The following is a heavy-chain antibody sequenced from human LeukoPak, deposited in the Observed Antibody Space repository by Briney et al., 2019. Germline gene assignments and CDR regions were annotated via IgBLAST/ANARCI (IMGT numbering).Heavy chain of an antibody. J-gene: IGHJ4*02. Sequence: GGSLRLSCEASGFTFSSYGMHWVRQAPGKGLEWVAVIWYDGSDKYYADSVKGQFSISRDNSKNTLYLQMNSLRAEDTAVYYCARELPPVVNFYFDSWGQGTLVTVSS. CDR1: GFTFSSYG. CDR2: IWYDGSDK. CDR3: ARELPPVVNFYFDS. D-gene: IGHD3-22*01. V-gene: IGHV3-33*01.